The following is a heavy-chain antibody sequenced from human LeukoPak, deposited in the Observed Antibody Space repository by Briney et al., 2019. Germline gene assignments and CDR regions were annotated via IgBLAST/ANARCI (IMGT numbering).Heavy chain of an antibody. CDR1: GFTFSSYA. CDR2: ISYDGSNK. Sequence: PGGSLRLSCAASGFTFSSYAMHWVRQAPGKGLEWVAVISYDGSNKYYADSVKGRFTISRDNSKNTLYLQMNSLRAEDTAVYYCARDAGIAAAGNLDYWGQGTLVTVSS. V-gene: IGHV3-30-3*01. D-gene: IGHD6-13*01. J-gene: IGHJ4*02. CDR3: ARDAGIAAAGNLDY.